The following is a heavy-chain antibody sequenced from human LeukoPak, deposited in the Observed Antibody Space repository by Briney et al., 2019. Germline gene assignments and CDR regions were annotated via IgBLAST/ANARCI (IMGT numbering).Heavy chain of an antibody. Sequence: GVSLKISCKGSGYTFTDFWIAWVRQMPGKGLEWMGIIYPGDSDTRYSPSFQGQVTISADKSTTTAYLQWSTLKTSDTAIYFCARLADTTSWGQGTLVTVSS. V-gene: IGHV5-51*01. D-gene: IGHD1-26*01. J-gene: IGHJ5*02. CDR1: GYTFTDFW. CDR2: IYPGDSDT. CDR3: ARLADTTS.